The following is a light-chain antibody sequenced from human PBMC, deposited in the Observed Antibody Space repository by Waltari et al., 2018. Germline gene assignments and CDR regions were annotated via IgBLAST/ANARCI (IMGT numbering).Light chain of an antibody. Sequence: QSALTQPASVSGSPGQSITIPCPGTTSDIEIFNLVSWYQQHPGKAPKLIIYEGDKRPSVVSDRLTVSKSGNTASLTISGLQAEDEADYFCYSYAGSSVFGTGTKVTVL. CDR3: YSYAGSSV. CDR2: EGD. V-gene: IGLV2-23*01. CDR1: TSDIEIFNL. J-gene: IGLJ1*01.